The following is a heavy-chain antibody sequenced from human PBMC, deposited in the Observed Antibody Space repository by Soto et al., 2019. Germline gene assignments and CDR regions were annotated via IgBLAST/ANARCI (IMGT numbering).Heavy chain of an antibody. V-gene: IGHV4-39*01. J-gene: IGHJ4*02. CDR2: IYYSGST. Sequence: SETHSLTCTVAGGSISSSSYYWGWIRQPPGKGLEWIGSIYYSGSTYYNPSLKSRVTISVDTSKNQFSLKLSSVTAADTAVYYCASDSSSWGQGTLVTVSS. D-gene: IGHD6-13*01. CDR1: GGSISSSSYY. CDR3: ASDSSS.